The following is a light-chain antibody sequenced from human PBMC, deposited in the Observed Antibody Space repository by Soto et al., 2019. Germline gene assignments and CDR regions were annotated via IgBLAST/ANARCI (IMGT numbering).Light chain of an antibody. Sequence: DIQMTQSPSSLSASLGDRVTITCRASQGIDNHLAWYQQKPGKAPKLLISAASTLHSGVPSRFTGSGSGTDFTLTTSSLQPEDAATYYCQKCKVAPFTFGGGTKVEI. V-gene: IGKV1-27*01. J-gene: IGKJ4*01. CDR3: QKCKVAPFT. CDR1: QGIDNH. CDR2: AAS.